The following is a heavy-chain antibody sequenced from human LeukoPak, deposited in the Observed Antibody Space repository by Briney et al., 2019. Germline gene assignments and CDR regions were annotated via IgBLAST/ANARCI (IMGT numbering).Heavy chain of an antibody. CDR2: ISYDGSNK. CDR3: ATHYYGSGSYYNVGY. CDR1: GFTFSSYG. V-gene: IGHV3-30*03. Sequence: GRSLRLSCAASGFTFSSYGMHWVRQAPGKGLEWVAVISYDGSNKYYADSVKGRFTISRDNSKNTLYLQMNSLRAEDTAVYYCATHYYGSGSYYNVGYWGQGTLVTVSS. J-gene: IGHJ4*02. D-gene: IGHD3-10*01.